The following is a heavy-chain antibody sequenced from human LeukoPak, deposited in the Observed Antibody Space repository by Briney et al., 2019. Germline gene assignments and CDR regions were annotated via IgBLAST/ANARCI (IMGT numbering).Heavy chain of an antibody. Sequence: GGSLRLSCAASGFTFSRYGMHWVRQTPGKGMEWVSFIGTNSRTTYYGDSVKGRFTISRDNAKNSLFLQMDSLRAEDTAVYYCTKDFLIDPLWGQGTLVTVSS. V-gene: IGHV3-48*04. D-gene: IGHD2/OR15-2a*01. J-gene: IGHJ4*02. CDR3: TKDFLIDPL. CDR2: IGTNSRTT. CDR1: GFTFSRYG.